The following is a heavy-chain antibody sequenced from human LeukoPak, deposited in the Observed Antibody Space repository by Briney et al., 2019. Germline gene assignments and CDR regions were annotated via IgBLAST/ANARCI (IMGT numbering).Heavy chain of an antibody. D-gene: IGHD6-19*01. Sequence: ASVKVSCKASGYTFTSYGITRVRQAPGQGLEWMGWFSAYNGNTNYAQKLQGRVTMTTDTSTSTVYMELRSLRSDDTAVYYCARDLKMGYSSGRYSWGTGSSNDLWGQGTVVTVSS. CDR1: GYTFTSYG. V-gene: IGHV1-18*01. J-gene: IGHJ3*01. CDR2: FSAYNGNT. CDR3: ARDLKMGYSSGRYSWGTGSSNDL.